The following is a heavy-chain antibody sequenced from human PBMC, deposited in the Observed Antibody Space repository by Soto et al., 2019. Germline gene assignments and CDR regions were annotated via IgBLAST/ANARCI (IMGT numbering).Heavy chain of an antibody. V-gene: IGHV1-18*04. J-gene: IGHJ5*02. CDR1: GYTFTSYG. CDR2: ISAYNGNT. Sequence: EASVKVSCKASGYTFTSYGISWVRQAPGQGLEWMGWISAYNGNTNYAQKLQGRVTMTTDTSTSTAYMELRSLRSDDTAVYYCAPVVGYYASGSYYSNNWCDPWRKGSRVTVSS. CDR3: APVVGYYASGSYYSNNWCDP. D-gene: IGHD3-10*01.